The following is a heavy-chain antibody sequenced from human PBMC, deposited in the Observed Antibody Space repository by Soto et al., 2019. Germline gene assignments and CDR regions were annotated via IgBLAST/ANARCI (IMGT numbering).Heavy chain of an antibody. CDR3: ARVQTLFGIINVFDY. D-gene: IGHD3-3*01. J-gene: IGHJ4*02. Sequence: SETLSLTCTVSGGSINSYYWGWIRQPPGKGLEWIGYISYSGSTNYNPSLKSRVTISIDTSKTQFSLKVNSVTAADTAVYYCARVQTLFGIINVFDYWGQGTLVTVSS. CDR2: ISYSGST. V-gene: IGHV4-59*12. CDR1: GGSINSYY.